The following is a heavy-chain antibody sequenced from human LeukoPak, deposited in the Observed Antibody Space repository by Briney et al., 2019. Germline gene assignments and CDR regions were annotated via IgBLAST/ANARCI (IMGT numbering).Heavy chain of an antibody. CDR2: IYHSGST. Sequence: SETLSLTCTVSGGSISSGGYYWSWIRQPPGKGLEWIGYIYHSGSTYYNPSLKSRVTISVDTSKNQFSLKLSSVTAADTAVYYCARDSLYDTSGYYIHDAFDLWGQGTMVTVSS. CDR3: ARDSLYDTSGYYIHDAFDL. D-gene: IGHD3-22*01. V-gene: IGHV4-30-2*01. J-gene: IGHJ3*01. CDR1: GGSISSGGYY.